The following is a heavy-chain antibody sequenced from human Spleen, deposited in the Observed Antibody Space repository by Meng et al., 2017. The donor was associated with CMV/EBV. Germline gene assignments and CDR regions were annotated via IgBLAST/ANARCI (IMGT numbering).Heavy chain of an antibody. CDR2: IYYSGST. Sequence: SETLSLTCTVSGGSITSGDYYWSWIRQSPGKGLEWIGFIYYSGSTYYNPSLKSRVTISVDTSKNQFSLKLSSVTAADTAVYYCAREAIAVAGTTYNWFDPWGQGTLVTVSS. J-gene: IGHJ5*02. V-gene: IGHV4-61*08. CDR3: AREAIAVAGTTYNWFDP. D-gene: IGHD6-19*01. CDR1: GGSITSGDYY.